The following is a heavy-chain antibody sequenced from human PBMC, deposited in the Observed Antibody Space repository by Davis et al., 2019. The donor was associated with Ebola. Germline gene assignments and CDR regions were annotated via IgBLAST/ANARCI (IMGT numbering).Heavy chain of an antibody. D-gene: IGHD3-10*01. CDR1: GGSISSSNW. V-gene: IGHV4-4*02. J-gene: IGHJ4*02. CDR2: IYHSGST. Sequence: MPSETLSLTCAVSGGSISSSNWWSWVRQPPGKGLEWIGEIYHSGSTNYNPSLKSRVTIDKSKNQFSLKLSSVTAADTAVYYCARHVPSFRGSEPLGDFDYWGQGTLVTVSS. CDR3: ARHVPSFRGSEPLGDFDY.